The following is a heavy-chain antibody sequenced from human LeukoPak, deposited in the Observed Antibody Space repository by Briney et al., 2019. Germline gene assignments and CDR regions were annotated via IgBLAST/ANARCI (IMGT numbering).Heavy chain of an antibody. Sequence: SETRSLTCSVSGGSVSAYYWSWIRQPPGKGLEYIGYMSYSGSTNCNPSVKSRVTISIDASRNQFSLKLSSVTAADTAVYYCARMINGDYSDYWGQGTLVTVSS. D-gene: IGHD3-16*01. CDR2: MSYSGST. V-gene: IGHV4-59*02. CDR3: ARMINGDYSDY. CDR1: GGSVSAYY. J-gene: IGHJ4*02.